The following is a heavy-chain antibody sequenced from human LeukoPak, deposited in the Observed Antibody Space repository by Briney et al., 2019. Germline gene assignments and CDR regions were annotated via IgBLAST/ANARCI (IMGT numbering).Heavy chain of an antibody. CDR1: GFTFNSYA. Sequence: GGSLRLSCAASGFTFNSYAMHWVRQAPGKGLEWVAVISFDGTNKYYADSVKGRFTISRDNSKNTLYLQMNSLRAEDRAKYYCVRSSGGTCYSFPSGYWGQGTLVTVSP. CDR2: ISFDGTNK. J-gene: IGHJ4*02. V-gene: IGHV3-30*04. D-gene: IGHD2-15*01. CDR3: VRSSGGTCYSFPSGY.